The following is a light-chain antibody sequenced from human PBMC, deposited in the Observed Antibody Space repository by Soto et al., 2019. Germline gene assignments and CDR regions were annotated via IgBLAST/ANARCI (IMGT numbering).Light chain of an antibody. Sequence: DIPMTQSPSSLSASIGERATIXXRTSQSIRSYLTWYQQKPGQAPKTXIYAASSWHSGVPYRFSGSAAGTDFTLTISSLQPDDFATYYCQQGNASTSTFGQGTRLDIK. J-gene: IGKJ5*01. CDR2: AAS. CDR1: QSIRSY. CDR3: QQGNASTST. V-gene: IGKV1-39*01.